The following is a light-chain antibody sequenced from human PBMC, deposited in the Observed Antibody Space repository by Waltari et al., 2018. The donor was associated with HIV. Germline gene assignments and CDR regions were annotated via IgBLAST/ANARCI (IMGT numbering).Light chain of an antibody. CDR3: VLYMGSGSCM. CDR1: SGSVSTSYY. Sequence: VVTQEPSFSVSPGGTVTLTCGLSSGSVSTSYYPSWYQQTPGQAPRTLIYSTNTRSSGVPDRFSGSILGNKAALTITGAQADDESDYYCVLYMGSGSCMFGGGTKLTVL. V-gene: IGLV8-61*01. CDR2: STN. J-gene: IGLJ3*02.